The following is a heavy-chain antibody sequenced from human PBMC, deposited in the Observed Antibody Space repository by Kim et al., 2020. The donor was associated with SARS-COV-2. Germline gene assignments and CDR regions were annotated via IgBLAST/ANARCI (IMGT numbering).Heavy chain of an antibody. CDR3: ARDLGGILWFGESGGPFDY. CDR1: GFTFSSYA. Sequence: GGSLRLSCAASGFTFSSYAMHWVRQAPGKGLEWVAVISYDGSNKYYADSVKGRFTISRDNSKNTLYLQMNSLRAEDTAVYYCARDLGGILWFGESGGPFDYWGQGTLVTVSS. CDR2: ISYDGSNK. V-gene: IGHV3-30*04. D-gene: IGHD3-10*01. J-gene: IGHJ4*02.